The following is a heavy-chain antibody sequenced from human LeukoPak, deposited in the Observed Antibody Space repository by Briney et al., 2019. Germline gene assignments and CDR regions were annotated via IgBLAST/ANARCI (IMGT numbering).Heavy chain of an antibody. CDR2: IYYSGST. CDR3: AGRYCSSTSCYQFEDAFDI. Sequence: SETLSLTCTVSGGSISSSSYYWGWMRQPPGKGLEWIGSIYYSGSTYYNPSLKSRVTISVDTSKNQFSLKLSSVTAADTAVYYCAGRYCSSTSCYQFEDAFDIWGQGTMVTVSS. V-gene: IGHV4-39*01. J-gene: IGHJ3*02. CDR1: GGSISSSSYY. D-gene: IGHD2-2*01.